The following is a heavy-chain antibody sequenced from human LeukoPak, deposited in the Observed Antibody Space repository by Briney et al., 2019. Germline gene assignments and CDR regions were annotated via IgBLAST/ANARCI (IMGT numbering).Heavy chain of an antibody. J-gene: IGHJ4*02. V-gene: IGHV4-4*07. CDR3: ASGSSGYQP. CDR1: GGSMSQYY. Sequence: SETLSLTCTVSGGSMSQYYWSWIRQPAGKGLEWIGRIYSSGTTIYNPSLKSRVTMSVDTSKNQFSLKLSSVTAADTAVYFCASGSSGYQPWGQGTLVTVSS. CDR2: IYSSGTT. D-gene: IGHD5-12*01.